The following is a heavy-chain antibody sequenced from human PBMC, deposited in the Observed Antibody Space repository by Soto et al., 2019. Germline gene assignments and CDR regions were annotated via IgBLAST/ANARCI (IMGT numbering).Heavy chain of an antibody. D-gene: IGHD3-22*01. CDR2: LYYGRSA. V-gene: IGHV4-59*01. CDR1: GDSISSYY. J-gene: IGHJ4*02. Sequence: QVQLQESGPGLVKPSETLSLTCAVSGDSISSYYCMWIRQPPGKGLESIGYLYYGRSANYNPSLKIRVPLSVDTSTNQCSLTLSSRTAADTAVYYCALRSMAVVPEYWGQGTLVTVAS. CDR3: ALRSMAVVPEY.